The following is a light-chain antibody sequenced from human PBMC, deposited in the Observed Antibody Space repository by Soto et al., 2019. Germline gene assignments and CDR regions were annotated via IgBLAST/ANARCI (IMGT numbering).Light chain of an antibody. CDR1: QSVSSSY. CDR3: QQYGSSPRT. J-gene: IGKJ1*01. V-gene: IGKV3-20*01. Sequence: EIVLTQSPGTLSLSPLEVASLSFKASQSVSSSYLAWYQQKQGPDHRLLIYGEYSRATGIQDRFSGSGCGTDLNLTISRMEPEDFAVDYCQQYGSSPRTFGQGTKVDIK. CDR2: GEY.